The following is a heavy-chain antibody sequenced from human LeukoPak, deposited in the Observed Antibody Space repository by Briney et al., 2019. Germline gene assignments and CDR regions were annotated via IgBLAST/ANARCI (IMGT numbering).Heavy chain of an antibody. V-gene: IGHV3-33*01. D-gene: IGHD6-13*01. CDR2: IWYDGSNK. J-gene: IGHJ4*02. CDR3: ASGAKYSSSWTLVY. CDR1: GFTFSSYG. Sequence: GGSLRLSCAASGFTFSSYGMHWVRQAPGKGLEWVAVIWYDGSNKYYADSVKGRFTISRDNSKNTLYLQMNSLRAEDTAVYYCASGAKYSSSWTLVYWGQGTPVTVSS.